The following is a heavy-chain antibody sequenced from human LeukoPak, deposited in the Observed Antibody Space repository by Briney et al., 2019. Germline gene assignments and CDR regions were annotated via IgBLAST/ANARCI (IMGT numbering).Heavy chain of an antibody. J-gene: IGHJ4*02. V-gene: IGHV4-59*01. CDR2: IYYSGST. CDR3: ARSPRDGYNLGYFDY. Sequence: PSETLSLTCTVSGGSISSYYWSWIRQPPGKGLEWIGYIYYSGSTNYNPSLKSRVTISVDTSKNQFSLKLSSVTAADTAVYYCARSPRDGYNLGYFDYWGQGTLVTASS. CDR1: GGSISSYY. D-gene: IGHD5-24*01.